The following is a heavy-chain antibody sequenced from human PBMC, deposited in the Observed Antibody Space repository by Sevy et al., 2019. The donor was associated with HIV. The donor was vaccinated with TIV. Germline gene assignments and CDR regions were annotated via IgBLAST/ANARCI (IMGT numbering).Heavy chain of an antibody. CDR1: GFTFSSYS. CDR2: ISSSSSYI. V-gene: IGHV3-21*01. D-gene: IGHD5-18*01. J-gene: IGHJ1*01. Sequence: GGSLRLSCAASGFTFSSYSMNWVRQAPGKGLEWVSSISSSSSYIYYADSVKGRFTISRDNAKNSLYLQMNSLRAEDTAVYYCAIVSDTAMAPEYFQHWGQGTLVTVSS. CDR3: AIVSDTAMAPEYFQH.